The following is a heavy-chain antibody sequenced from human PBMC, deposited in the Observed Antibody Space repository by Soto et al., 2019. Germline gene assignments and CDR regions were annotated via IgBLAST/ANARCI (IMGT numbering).Heavy chain of an antibody. J-gene: IGHJ4*02. CDR1: GGSISSSSYY. Sequence: SETLSLTCAVSGGSISSSSYYWGWIRQPPGKGLEWIGSIYYSGSTYYNPSLKSRVTISVDTSKNQFSLKLSSVTAADTAVYYCATRYYYDSSGYYYVGYFDYWGQGTLVTVSS. D-gene: IGHD3-22*01. CDR2: IYYSGST. CDR3: ATRYYYDSSGYYYVGYFDY. V-gene: IGHV4-39*01.